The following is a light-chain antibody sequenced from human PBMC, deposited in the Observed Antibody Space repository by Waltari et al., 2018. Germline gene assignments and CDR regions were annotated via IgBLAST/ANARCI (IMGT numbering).Light chain of an antibody. CDR2: GAS. CDR1: QSVSSN. CDR3: QQYNNWPRT. J-gene: IGKJ1*01. V-gene: IGKV3-15*01. Sequence: ETVMPQSPATLSESPGERATLSCRASQSVSSNLAWYQQKPGQAPRLLIYGASTRATGIPARFSGSGSGTEFTLTISSLQSEDFAVYYCQQYNNWPRTFGQGTKVEIK.